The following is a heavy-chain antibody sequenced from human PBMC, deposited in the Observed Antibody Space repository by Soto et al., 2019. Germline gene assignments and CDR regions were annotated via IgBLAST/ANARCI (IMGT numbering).Heavy chain of an antibody. CDR2: IFYSGGT. J-gene: IGHJ5*02. CDR1: GGSISTGGYY. Sequence: QVQLQESGPGLVKPSQTLSLTCTVSGGSISTGGYYWSWIRQLPGKVLEWIGYIFYSGGTYYNPSLKSRVSISLDTSKNQFSLRLTSVTAADTAVYYCATFGSGGDWRWFDPWGQGTLVTVSS. V-gene: IGHV4-31*03. D-gene: IGHD2-21*02. CDR3: ATFGSGGDWRWFDP.